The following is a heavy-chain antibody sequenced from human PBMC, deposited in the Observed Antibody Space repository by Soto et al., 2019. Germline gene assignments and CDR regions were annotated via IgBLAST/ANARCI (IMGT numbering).Heavy chain of an antibody. CDR2: ISAYNGNT. D-gene: IGHD3-22*01. CDR1: GYTFTSYG. V-gene: IGHV1-18*01. Sequence: ASVKVSCKASGYTFTSYGISWVRQAPGQGLEWMGWISAYNGNTNYARKLQGRVTMTTDTSTSTAYMELRSLGSDDTAVYYCARDIDPNYYDSSGSPHHWGQGTLVTVSS. J-gene: IGHJ4*02. CDR3: ARDIDPNYYDSSGSPHH.